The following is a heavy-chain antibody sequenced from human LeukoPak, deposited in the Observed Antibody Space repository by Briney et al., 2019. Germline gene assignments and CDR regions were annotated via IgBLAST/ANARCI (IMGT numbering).Heavy chain of an antibody. J-gene: IGHJ4*02. CDR3: AREIDRDDYNRFFDY. D-gene: IGHD5-24*01. CDR1: GYSFSTYT. Sequence: APVKVSCKASGYSFSTYTMNWVRQAPGQRLEWTGWINAGNGNTKYSQKFQGRVTITRDTSASTAYMEMRSLRSEDTAVYYCAREIDRDDYNRFFDYWGQGTLVTVSS. V-gene: IGHV1-3*01. CDR2: INAGNGNT.